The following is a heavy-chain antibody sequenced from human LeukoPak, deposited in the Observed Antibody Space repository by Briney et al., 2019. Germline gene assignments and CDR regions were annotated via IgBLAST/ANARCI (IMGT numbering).Heavy chain of an antibody. CDR3: ARVERLNVAGFQH. CDR2: INPNSGGT. D-gene: IGHD6-19*01. CDR1: GYTFTGYY. V-gene: IGHV1-2*02. Sequence: ASVKVSCKASGYTFTGYYMHWVRQAPGQGLEWMGWINPNSGGTNYAQKFQGRVTMTRDTSISTAYMELSRLRSDDTAVYYCARVERLNVAGFQHWGQGILVTVSS. J-gene: IGHJ1*01.